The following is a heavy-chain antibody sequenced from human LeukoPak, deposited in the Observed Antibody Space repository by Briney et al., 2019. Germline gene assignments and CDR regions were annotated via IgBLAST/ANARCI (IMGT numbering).Heavy chain of an antibody. D-gene: IGHD6-19*01. Sequence: SVKVSCKASGGTFSSYAISWVRQAPGQGLEWMGGIIPIFGTANYAQKFQGRVTITADESTSTVYMELSSLRPEDTAVYYCARSGAVAGDFDYWGQGTLVTVSS. J-gene: IGHJ4*02. CDR2: IIPIFGTA. CDR1: GGTFSSYA. CDR3: ARSGAVAGDFDY. V-gene: IGHV1-69*13.